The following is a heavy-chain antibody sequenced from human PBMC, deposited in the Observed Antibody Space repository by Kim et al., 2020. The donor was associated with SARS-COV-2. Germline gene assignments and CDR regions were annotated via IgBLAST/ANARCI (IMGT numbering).Heavy chain of an antibody. J-gene: IGHJ6*02. CDR3: AKSGRCRNGMEV. CDR1: GFIFSNYW. V-gene: IGHV3-74*01. Sequence: GGSLRLSCAASGFIFSNYWMHWVRQVPGKGLVWVSRINPDGSSTHYADPVKGRFTISRDNAKNTLYLQMNSLRAEDTAVFYCAKSGRCRNGMEVWGQGTT. CDR2: INPDGSST. D-gene: IGHD4-17*01.